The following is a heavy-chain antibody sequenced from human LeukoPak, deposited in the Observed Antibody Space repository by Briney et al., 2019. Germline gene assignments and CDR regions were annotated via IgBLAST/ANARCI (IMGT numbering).Heavy chain of an antibody. CDR1: GNYW. V-gene: IGHV3-74*01. CDR3: VSFYETY. D-gene: IGHD2/OR15-2a*01. J-gene: IGHJ4*02. Sequence: GGSLRLSCAASGNYWMHWVRQAPGKGLVWVSHINSDGSWTSYADSVKGRFTISKDNAKNTVYLRMNSLRAEDTAVYYCVSFYETYWGRGTLVTVSS. CDR2: INSDGSWT.